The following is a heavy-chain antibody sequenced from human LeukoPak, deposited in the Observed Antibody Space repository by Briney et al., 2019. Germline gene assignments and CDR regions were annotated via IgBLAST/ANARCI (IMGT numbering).Heavy chain of an antibody. J-gene: IGHJ4*02. V-gene: IGHV3-30*18. CDR3: AKDRYDSSGYYYHLEERYFDY. Sequence: PGRSLRLSCAASGFTFSSYGMHWVRQAPGKGLEWVAVISYDGSNKYYADSVKGRFTISRDNSKNTLYLQMNSLRAEDTAVYYCAKDRYDSSGYYYHLEERYFDYWGQGTLVTVSS. CDR2: ISYDGSNK. CDR1: GFTFSSYG. D-gene: IGHD3-22*01.